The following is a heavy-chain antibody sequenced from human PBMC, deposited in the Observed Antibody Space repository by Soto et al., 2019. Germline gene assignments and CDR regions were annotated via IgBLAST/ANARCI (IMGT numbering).Heavy chain of an antibody. D-gene: IGHD1-7*01. V-gene: IGHV3-53*04. CDR2: IYSGGST. CDR3: ARGGGNLLQYGMDV. Sequence: EVQLVESGGGVVQPGGSLRLSCAASGFTVSSNYMSWVRQAPGKGLEWVSVIYSGGSTYYADSVKGRFTISRHNSKNTLYLQMNSLRAEDTAVYYCARGGGNLLQYGMDVWGQGTTVTVSS. CDR1: GFTVSSNY. J-gene: IGHJ6*02.